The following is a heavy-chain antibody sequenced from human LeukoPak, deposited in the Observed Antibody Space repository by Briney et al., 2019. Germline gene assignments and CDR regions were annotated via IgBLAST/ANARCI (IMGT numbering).Heavy chain of an antibody. D-gene: IGHD2-2*01. CDR1: GFSFSAYS. J-gene: IGHJ4*02. CDR2: ISPGSSYR. V-gene: IGHV3-21*01. CDR3: ARGRGCSSMSCYPDY. Sequence: GGSLRLSCAASGFSFSAYSINWVRQAPGKGLEWVSSISPGSSYRHYADSVKGRFTISRDNAKSSLYLQMNSLGAEDTALYYCARGRGCSSMSCYPDYSGQGTLVTVSS.